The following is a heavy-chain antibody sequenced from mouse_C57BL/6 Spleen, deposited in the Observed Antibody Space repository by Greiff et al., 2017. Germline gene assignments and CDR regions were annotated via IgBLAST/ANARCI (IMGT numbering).Heavy chain of an antibody. D-gene: IGHD4-1*01. CDR3: ARESLGRGFAY. CDR2: ISDGGSYT. J-gene: IGHJ3*01. V-gene: IGHV5-4*01. Sequence: EVKLVESGGGLVKPGGSLKLSCAASGFTFSSYAMSWVRQTPEKRLEWVATISDGGSYTYYPDNVKGRFTISRDNAKNNLYLQMSHLKSEDTAMYYCARESLGRGFAYWGQGTLVTVSA. CDR1: GFTFSSYA.